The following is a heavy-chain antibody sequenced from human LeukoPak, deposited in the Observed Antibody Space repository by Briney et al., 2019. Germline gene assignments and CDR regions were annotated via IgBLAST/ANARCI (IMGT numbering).Heavy chain of an antibody. CDR3: ARDADYYDSSGYYHRLSLDI. D-gene: IGHD3-22*01. J-gene: IGHJ3*02. Sequence: ASVKVSCKASGYTFTVYYMHWVRQAPGQGLEWMGWINPNSGGTNYAQKFQGRVTMTRDTSISTAYMELSRLRSDDTAVYYCARDADYYDSSGYYHRLSLDIWGQGTMVTVSS. CDR1: GYTFTVYY. V-gene: IGHV1-2*02. CDR2: INPNSGGT.